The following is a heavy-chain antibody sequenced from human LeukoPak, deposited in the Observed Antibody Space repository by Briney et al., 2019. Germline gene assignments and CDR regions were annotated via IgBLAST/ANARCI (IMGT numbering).Heavy chain of an antibody. CDR1: GFTFTSSA. CDR2: IVVGSGNT. V-gene: IGHV1-58*01. Sequence: SVTVSCKASGFTFTSSAVQWVRQARGQRLEWMGWIVVGSGNTDYAQKFQERVTITRDMSTSTAYMELSSLRSEDTAVYFCAADHDSTEFDYWGQGTLVTVSS. CDR3: AADHDSTEFDY. D-gene: IGHD3-9*01. J-gene: IGHJ4*02.